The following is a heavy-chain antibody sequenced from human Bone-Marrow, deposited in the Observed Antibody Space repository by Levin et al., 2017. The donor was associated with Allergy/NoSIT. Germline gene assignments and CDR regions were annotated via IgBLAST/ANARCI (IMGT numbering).Heavy chain of an antibody. V-gene: IGHV3-23*01. Sequence: PGGSLRLSCAASGFTFSRFSFNWVRQAPGKGLEWVSGISGSGGSTYYAGSVKGRSTISRDNSKHTLFLQMDSLRAEDTAVYYCAKSKCSGALLVFDHWGPGALVTVSS. CDR1: GFTFSRFS. D-gene: IGHD2-15*01. CDR2: ISGSGGST. J-gene: IGHJ4*02. CDR3: AKSKCSGALLVFDH.